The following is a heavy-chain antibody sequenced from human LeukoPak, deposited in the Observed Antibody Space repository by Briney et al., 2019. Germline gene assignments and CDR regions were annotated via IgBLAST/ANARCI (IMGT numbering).Heavy chain of an antibody. CDR2: VYNSGRT. CDR3: ARGAGGFWSGATWFDP. Sequence: TLSLTCSVSGGSISSGDYYWSWIRQPPGKCLEWIGYVYNSGRTYYNPSLKSRVSISADTSKKHFSLKMSSVSAADTAVYYCARGAGGFWSGATWFDPWGQGTLVTVSS. D-gene: IGHD3-3*01. J-gene: IGHJ5*02. CDR1: GGSISSGDYY. V-gene: IGHV4-30-4*08.